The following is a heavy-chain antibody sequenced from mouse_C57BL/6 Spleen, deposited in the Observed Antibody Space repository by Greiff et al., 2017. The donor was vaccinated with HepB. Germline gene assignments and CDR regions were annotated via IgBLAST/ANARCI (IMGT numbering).Heavy chain of an antibody. D-gene: IGHD2-4*01. V-gene: IGHV5-4*01. CDR3: ARAHYDYDDGGAMDY. J-gene: IGHJ4*01. CDR1: GFTFSSYA. CDR2: ISDGGSYT. Sequence: EVQRVESGGGLVKPGGSLKLSCAASGFTFSSYAMSWVRPTPEKRLEWVATISDGGSYTYYPDNVKGRFTISRDNAKNNLYLQMSHLKSEDTAMYYCARAHYDYDDGGAMDYWGQGTSVTVSS.